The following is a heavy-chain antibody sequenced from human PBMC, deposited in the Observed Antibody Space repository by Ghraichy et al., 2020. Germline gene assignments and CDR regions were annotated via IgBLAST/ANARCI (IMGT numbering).Heavy chain of an antibody. J-gene: IGHJ6*02. CDR2: ISSSSSTI. CDR3: ASCRDCYNYYYYGMYV. CDR1: GFTFSSYS. Sequence: GGSLRLSCAASGFTFSSYSVNWVRQAPGKGLEWVSYISSSSSTIHYADSVKGRFTISRDNAKNSLLLQMNSLRAEDTAVYYCASCRDCYNYYYYGMYVWGQGTTVTVSS. V-gene: IGHV3-48*01. D-gene: IGHD5-24*01.